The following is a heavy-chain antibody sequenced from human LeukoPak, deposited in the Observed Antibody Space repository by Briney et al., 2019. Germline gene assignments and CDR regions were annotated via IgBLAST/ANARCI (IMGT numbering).Heavy chain of an antibody. D-gene: IGHD3-3*01. V-gene: IGHV3-11*01. CDR2: ISSSGSTI. CDR1: GFTFSDYY. Sequence: PGGSLRLSCAASGFTFSDYYMSWIRQAPGKGLEWVSYISSSGSTIYYADSVKGRFTISRDNAKNSLYLQMNSLRAEDTAVYYCARDRVLRNSLDYYYYGMDVWGQGTTVTVSS. CDR3: ARDRVLRNSLDYYYYGMDV. J-gene: IGHJ6*02.